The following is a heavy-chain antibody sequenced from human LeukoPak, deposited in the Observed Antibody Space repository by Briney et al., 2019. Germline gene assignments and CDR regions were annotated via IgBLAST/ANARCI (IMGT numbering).Heavy chain of an antibody. CDR3: ARWSGYSSRTFDY. D-gene: IGHD3-3*01. CDR2: IYTSGST. J-gene: IGHJ4*02. CDR1: GGSISSGSYY. V-gene: IGHV4-61*02. Sequence: PSETLSLTCTVSGGSISSGSYYWSWIRQPAGKGLEWIGRIYTSGSTNYNPSLKSRVTISVDTSKNQFSLKLSSVTAADTAVYYCARWSGYSSRTFDYWGQGTLVTVSS.